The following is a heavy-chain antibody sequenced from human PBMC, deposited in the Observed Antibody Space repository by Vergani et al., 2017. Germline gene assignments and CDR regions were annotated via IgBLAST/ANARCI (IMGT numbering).Heavy chain of an antibody. D-gene: IGHD2-2*03. V-gene: IGHV3-23*01. CDR3: ARRFGYCSGTNCDDSFDI. CDR1: GFTFSSYA. Sequence: EVQLLESGGGLVQPGGSLRLSCAASGFTFSSYAMSWVRQAPGKGLEWVSAISGSGGSTYYADSVKGRFTISRDNSKNTLYLQMNSLRAEDTAVYYCARRFGYCSGTNCDDSFDIWGQGAMVTVSS. CDR2: ISGSGGST. J-gene: IGHJ3*02.